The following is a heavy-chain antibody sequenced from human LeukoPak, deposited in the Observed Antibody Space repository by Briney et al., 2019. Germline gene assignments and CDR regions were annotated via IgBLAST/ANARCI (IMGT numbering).Heavy chain of an antibody. CDR2: IKQDGSKK. CDR3: TRVGYIDEGIDY. J-gene: IGHJ4*02. D-gene: IGHD5-24*01. Sequence: GGTLRLSCVASGFPFSSYWMTWVRKAPGKGLEWVANIKQDGSKKSYVDSVKGRFTISRDNAKNSLYLQMNSLRAEDTAIYYCTRVGYIDEGIDYWGQGTLVTVSS. V-gene: IGHV3-7*04. CDR1: GFPFSSYW.